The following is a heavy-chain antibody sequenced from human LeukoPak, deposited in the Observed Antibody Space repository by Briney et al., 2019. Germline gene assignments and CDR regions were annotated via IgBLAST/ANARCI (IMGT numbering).Heavy chain of an antibody. Sequence: KPSETLSLTCTVSGGSISSYYWSWIRQPPGKGLEWIGYIYYSGSTNYNPSLKSRVTISVDTSKNQFSLKLSSVTAADTAVYYCARATYYYDSSGYWVLDYWGQGTLVTVSS. J-gene: IGHJ4*02. V-gene: IGHV4-59*01. CDR1: GGSISSYY. CDR2: IYYSGST. D-gene: IGHD3-22*01. CDR3: ARATYYYDSSGYWVLDY.